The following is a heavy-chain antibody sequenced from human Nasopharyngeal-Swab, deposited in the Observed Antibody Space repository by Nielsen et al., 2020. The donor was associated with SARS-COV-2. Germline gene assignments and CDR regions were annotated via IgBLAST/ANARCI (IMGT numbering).Heavy chain of an antibody. V-gene: IGHV3-73*01. D-gene: IGHD2-15*01. CDR2: VRSKANNYAT. Sequence: GGSLRLSCAASGFTFSDSAIHWVRQASGKGLEWVDRVRSKANNYATAYAASVKGRFTISRDDSKNTAYLQMNSLKTEDTAVYYCTRCGGSCYAGRDYWGQGTLVTVSS. J-gene: IGHJ4*02. CDR3: TRCGGSCYAGRDY. CDR1: GFTFSDSA.